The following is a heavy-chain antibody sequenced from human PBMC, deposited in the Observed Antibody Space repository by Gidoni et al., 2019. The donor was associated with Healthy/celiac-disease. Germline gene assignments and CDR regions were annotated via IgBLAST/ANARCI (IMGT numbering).Heavy chain of an antibody. CDR2: ISSSSSYI. J-gene: IGHJ6*02. CDR3: ARAATIPYGMDV. D-gene: IGHD5-12*01. CDR1: GFTFSSYS. V-gene: IGHV3-21*01. Sequence: EVQLVESGGGLVKPGGSLRLSCAASGFTFSSYSMNWVRQAPGKGLEWVSSISSSSSYIYYADSVKGRFTISRDNAKNSLYLQMNSLRAEDTAVYYCARAATIPYGMDVWGQGTTVTVSS.